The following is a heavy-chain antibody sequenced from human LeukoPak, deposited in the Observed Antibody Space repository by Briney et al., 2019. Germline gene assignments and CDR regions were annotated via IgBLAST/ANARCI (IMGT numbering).Heavy chain of an antibody. CDR3: VRPSESWLGQGL. J-gene: IGHJ4*02. V-gene: IGHV3-74*01. D-gene: IGHD6-25*01. CDR1: GFTFSSHW. Sequence: PGGSLRLSCTASGFTFSSHWMHWVRQAPGKGLVWVSRINSDGSVTDYADSVKGRFTISRDNGKKTLYLHMDSLRAEDTAVYYCVRPSESWLGQGLWGQGTLVTVSS. CDR2: INSDGSVT.